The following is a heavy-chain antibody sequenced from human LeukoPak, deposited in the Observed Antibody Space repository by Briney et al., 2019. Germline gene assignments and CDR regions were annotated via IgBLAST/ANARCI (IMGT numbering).Heavy chain of an antibody. CDR3: AKDRTYYSGSGSYSDY. J-gene: IGHJ4*02. V-gene: IGHV3-64*01. Sequence: AGGSLRLSCAASGFTFSNYAMHWVRQAPGKGLEYVSAISSNGGSTYCANSVKGRFTVSRDNSKNTLYLQMNSLRAEDTAVYYCAKDRTYYSGSGSYSDYWGQGTLVTVSS. CDR1: GFTFSNYA. CDR2: ISSNGGST. D-gene: IGHD3-10*01.